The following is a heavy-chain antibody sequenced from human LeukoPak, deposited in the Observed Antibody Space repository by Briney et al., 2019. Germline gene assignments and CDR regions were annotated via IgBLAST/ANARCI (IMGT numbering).Heavy chain of an antibody. D-gene: IGHD2-2*02. V-gene: IGHV4-34*09. J-gene: IGHJ3*02. Sequence: SETLSLTCAVYGGSFSGYYWNWIRQPPGKGLEWIGYIYYSGSTYYNPSLKSRVTISVDTSKNQFSLKLSSVTAADTAVYYCAREAVSKGLYLDAFDIWGQGTMVTVSS. CDR1: GGSFSGYY. CDR3: AREAVSKGLYLDAFDI. CDR2: IYYSGST.